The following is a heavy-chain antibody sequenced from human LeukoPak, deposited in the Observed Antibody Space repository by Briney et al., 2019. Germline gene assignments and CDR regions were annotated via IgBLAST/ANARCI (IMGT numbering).Heavy chain of an antibody. CDR2: ISSSSSYI. CDR1: GFTFSSYS. Sequence: PGGSLRLSCAASGFTFSSYSMNWVRQAPGKGLEWVSSISSSSSYIYYADSVKGRFTISRDNAKNSLYLQMNSLRAEDTAVYYCARDEWLLSSLTVGYWGQGTLVTVSS. V-gene: IGHV3-21*01. CDR3: ARDEWLLSSLTVGY. D-gene: IGHD6-19*01. J-gene: IGHJ4*02.